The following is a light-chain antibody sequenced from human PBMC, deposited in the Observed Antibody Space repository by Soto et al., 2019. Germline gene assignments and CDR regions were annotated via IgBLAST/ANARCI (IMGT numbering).Light chain of an antibody. CDR1: QDISSW. CDR3: QQAISFPFT. CDR2: AAS. J-gene: IGKJ2*01. Sequence: DIQMTQSPSSVSASVGDRVTITCRASQDISSWLAWYQQKPGKAPKLLIYAASTLQTGVPSRFSGSGSGADFTLAIGSLQAEDFATYYCQQAISFPFTFGQGTKLEIK. V-gene: IGKV1-12*01.